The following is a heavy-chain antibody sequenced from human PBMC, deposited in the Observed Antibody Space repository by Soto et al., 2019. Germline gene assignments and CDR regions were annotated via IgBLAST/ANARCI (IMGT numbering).Heavy chain of an antibody. D-gene: IGHD3-10*02. CDR2: ISGYSGNA. CDR1: GYIFSDYG. V-gene: IGHV1-18*04. CDR3: AKRTSGTTYGEFDS. Sequence: ASVKVSCKTSGYIFSDYGINWVRQAPGQGLEWMGWISGYSGNANLAQKFQGRVTMTTDKSTRTAYMELRRLRSDDTAVYYCAKRTSGTTYGEFDSWRQGTLVTVSS. J-gene: IGHJ4*02.